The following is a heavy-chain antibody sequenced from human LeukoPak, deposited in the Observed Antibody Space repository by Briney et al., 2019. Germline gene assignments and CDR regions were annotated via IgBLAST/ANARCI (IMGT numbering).Heavy chain of an antibody. D-gene: IGHD6-19*01. CDR2: ISSSGNYI. J-gene: IGHJ6*03. V-gene: IGHV3-21*01. CDR3: ATQGSGYSSGWFSEGYYYCYYYMDV. CDR1: GFTFTSYS. Sequence: GGSLRLSCAASGFTFTSYSMNWVRQAPGKGLEWVSSISSSGNYIYYADSVKGRFTISRDNARNSLYLQMNSLRAEDTAVYYCATQGSGYSSGWFSEGYYYCYYYMDVWGKGTTVTVSS.